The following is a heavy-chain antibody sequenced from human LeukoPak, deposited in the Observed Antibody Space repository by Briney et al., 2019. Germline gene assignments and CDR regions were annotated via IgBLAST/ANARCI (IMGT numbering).Heavy chain of an antibody. CDR3: ARVAKKIVVVPAASYYMDV. V-gene: IGHV3-30*04. CDR2: ISYDGSNK. Sequence: GGSLRLSCAASGFTFSSYAMHWVRQAPVKGLEWVAIISYDGSNKYYADSVKGRFTISRDNSKNTLYLQMNSLRAGDTAVYYCARVAKKIVVVPAASYYMDVWGKGTTVAVSS. J-gene: IGHJ6*03. CDR1: GFTFSSYA. D-gene: IGHD2-2*01.